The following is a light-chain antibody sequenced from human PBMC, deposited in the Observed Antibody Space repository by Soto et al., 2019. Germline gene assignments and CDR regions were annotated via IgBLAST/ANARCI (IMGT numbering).Light chain of an antibody. V-gene: IGLV1-47*02. CDR3: CSYAGSRTFV. J-gene: IGLJ3*02. Sequence: QSVLTQPPSASGTPGQRVTISCSGDTSNIGSNYVYWYQQLPGTAPKLLIYSNYLRPSGVPDRFSGSKSGTSASLTISGLRAEDEAHYHCCSYAGSRTFVFGGGTKLTVL. CDR2: SNY. CDR1: TSNIGSNY.